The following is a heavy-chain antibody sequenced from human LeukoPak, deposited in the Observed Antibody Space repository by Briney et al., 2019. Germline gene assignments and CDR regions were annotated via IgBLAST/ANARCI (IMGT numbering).Heavy chain of an antibody. V-gene: IGHV3-30-3*01. Sequence: PGGSLRLSCAASGFTFSSYAMHWVRQAPGKGLEWVAVILYDGSNKYYADSVKGRFTISRDNSKNTLYLQMNSLRAEDTAVYYCAREGLLWFGELLDYYYYGMDVWGQGTTVTVSS. CDR3: AREGLLWFGELLDYYYYGMDV. CDR1: GFTFSSYA. D-gene: IGHD3-10*01. CDR2: ILYDGSNK. J-gene: IGHJ6*02.